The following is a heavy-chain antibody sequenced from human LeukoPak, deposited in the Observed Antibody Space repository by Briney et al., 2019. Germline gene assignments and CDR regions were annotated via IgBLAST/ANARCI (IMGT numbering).Heavy chain of an antibody. D-gene: IGHD3-10*01. V-gene: IGHV4-39*03. J-gene: IGHJ4*02. CDR2: IYSSGST. Sequence: SETLSLTCSVSGGSVSLSNYYWTWIRLPPGKGLEWIGGIYSSGSTNYNPSLKSRVTFSVDTSKNQFSLTLNSVTAADTAVYYCSSLRGLNGWGQGTLVTVSS. CDR3: SSLRGLNG. CDR1: GGSVSLSNYY.